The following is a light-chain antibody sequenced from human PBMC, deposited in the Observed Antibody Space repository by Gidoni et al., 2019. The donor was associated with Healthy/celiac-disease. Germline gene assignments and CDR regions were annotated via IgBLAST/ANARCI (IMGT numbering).Light chain of an antibody. CDR3: QQYDNLPIT. J-gene: IGKJ5*01. CDR1: QDISNY. V-gene: IGKV1-33*01. CDR2: DAS. Sequence: QMTQSPSSLSASVGAKVTITSQASQDISNYLNWYQQKQGKAPKPLRYDASNLETGGPSRFSGSGYGTEISFTTSSLQTEEIATHYCQQYDNLPITFGQGTRLEIK.